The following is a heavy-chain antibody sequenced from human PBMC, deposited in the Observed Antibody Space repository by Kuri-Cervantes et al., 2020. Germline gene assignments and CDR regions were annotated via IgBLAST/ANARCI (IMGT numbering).Heavy chain of an antibody. D-gene: IGHD2-2*01. CDR1: GGTFSTYA. CDR2: IIPIFGTA. V-gene: IGHV1-69*05. J-gene: IGHJ4*02. CDR3: ARLAGVVPAAISSPNFDY. Sequence: SVKVSCKASGGTFSTYAINWVRQAPGQGLEWMGGIIPIFGTANYAQKFQGRVTITTDESTSTAYMELSSLRSDDTAVYYCARLAGVVPAAISSPNFDYWGQGTLVTVSS.